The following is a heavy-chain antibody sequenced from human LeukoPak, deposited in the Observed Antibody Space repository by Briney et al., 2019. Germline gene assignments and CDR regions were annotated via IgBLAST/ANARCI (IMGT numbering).Heavy chain of an antibody. CDR2: IIPIFGTA. V-gene: IGHV1-69*13. Sequence: GASVKVSCKASGGTFISYAISWVRQAPGQGLEWMGGIIPIFGTANYAQKFQGRVTITADESTSTAYMELSSLRSENTAVYYCATIRAGYSSSWYGYWDYWGQGTLVTVSS. J-gene: IGHJ4*02. CDR3: ATIRAGYSSSWYGYWDY. CDR1: GGTFISYA. D-gene: IGHD6-13*01.